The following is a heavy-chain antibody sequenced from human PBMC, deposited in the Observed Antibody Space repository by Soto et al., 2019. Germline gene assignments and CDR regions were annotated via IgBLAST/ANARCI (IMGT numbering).Heavy chain of an antibody. CDR2: IYYSGST. J-gene: IGHJ6*02. V-gene: IGHV4-59*01. CDR1: GGSISSYY. D-gene: IGHD6-13*01. CDR3: ARTAAAGKYYYGVDV. Sequence: PSETAALTCTVSGGSISSYYWRWVRQRPGKGLEWIGYIYYSGSTNYNPSLKSRVTISVDTSKNQFSLKLSSVTAADTAIYYCARTAAAGKYYYGVDVWGQGTTVTVSS.